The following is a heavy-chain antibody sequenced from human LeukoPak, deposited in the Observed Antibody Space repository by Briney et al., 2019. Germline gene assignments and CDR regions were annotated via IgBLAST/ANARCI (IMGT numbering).Heavy chain of an antibody. D-gene: IGHD2-21*01. J-gene: IGHJ4*02. CDR2: IYYSGST. CDR3: ARHDSLSLPFDY. Sequence: SETLSLTCTVSGGSISSYYWSWIRQPPGKGLEWIGYIYYSGSTNYNPSLKSRVTISVDTSKNQFSLKLSSVTAADTAVFYRARHDSLSLPFDYWGQGTLVTVSS. V-gene: IGHV4-59*08. CDR1: GGSISSYY.